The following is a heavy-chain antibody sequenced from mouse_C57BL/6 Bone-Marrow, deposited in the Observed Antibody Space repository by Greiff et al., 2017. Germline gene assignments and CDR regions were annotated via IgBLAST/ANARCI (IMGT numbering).Heavy chain of an antibody. V-gene: IGHV1-64*01. D-gene: IGHD2-4*01. CDR3: ARSYDDVLCFDY. J-gene: IGHJ2*01. Sequence: VQLQQPGAELVKPGASVKLSCKASGYTFTSYWMPWVKQRPGQGLEWIGMIHPNSGSTNYNEKFKSKATLTVDKSSSTAYMQLSSLTSEDSAVYYCARSYDDVLCFDYWGQGTTLTVSA. CDR2: IHPNSGST. CDR1: GYTFTSYW.